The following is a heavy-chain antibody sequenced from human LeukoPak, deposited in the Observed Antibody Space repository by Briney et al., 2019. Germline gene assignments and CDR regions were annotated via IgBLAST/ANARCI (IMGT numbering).Heavy chain of an antibody. CDR3: ARRPRWYYDILTGYYSRYNWFDP. Sequence: SETLSLTCTVSGYSISSGYYWGWIRQPPGKVLEWIGSIYHSGRTYYNPSLKSRVTMSVDTSKNQFSLKLSSVTAADTAVYYCARRPRWYYDILTGYYSRYNWFDPWGQGTLVTVSS. D-gene: IGHD3-9*01. J-gene: IGHJ5*02. CDR2: IYHSGRT. CDR1: GYSISSGYY. V-gene: IGHV4-38-2*02.